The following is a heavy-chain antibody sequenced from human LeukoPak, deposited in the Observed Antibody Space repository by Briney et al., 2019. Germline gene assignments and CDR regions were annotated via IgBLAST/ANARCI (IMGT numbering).Heavy chain of an antibody. V-gene: IGHV4-61*02. CDR2: IYISGST. CDR3: ARVGYGYYVDY. J-gene: IGHJ4*02. D-gene: IGHD5-18*01. Sequence: SQTLSLTCTVSSGSISSGYYYWSRIRQPAGKGLEWIGRIYISGSTNYSPSLKSRVTISLDTSKNEFSLRLSSVTAADTAVYYCARVGYGYYVDYWGQGTLVTVSS. CDR1: SGSISSGYYY.